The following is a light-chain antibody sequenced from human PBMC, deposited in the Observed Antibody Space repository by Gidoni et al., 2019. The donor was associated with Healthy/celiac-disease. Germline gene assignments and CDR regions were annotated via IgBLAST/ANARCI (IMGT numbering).Light chain of an antibody. CDR3: CSYAGSYRV. V-gene: IGLV2-11*01. CDR1: SSDVGGYNY. Sequence: QSALTQPRSVSGSPGQSVTIPCTGTSSDVGGYNYVSWYQQHPGKAPKLMIYDVSTRPSGVPDRFSGSKSGNTASLTISGLQAEDEADYYCCSYAGSYRVFGTGTKVTVL. J-gene: IGLJ1*01. CDR2: DVS.